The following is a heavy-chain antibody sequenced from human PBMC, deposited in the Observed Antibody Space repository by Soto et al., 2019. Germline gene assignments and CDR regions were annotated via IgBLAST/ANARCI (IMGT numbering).Heavy chain of an antibody. J-gene: IGHJ3*02. CDR2: IYVSGSS. V-gene: IGHV4-30-2*01. CDR3: ARATQYYFDTSGYPTGTHCAFDT. CDR1: GGSISSDGSS. Sequence: SETLSLPCAVSGGSISSDGSSWSWIRQPPGKGLEWIGYIYVSGSSYYNPSLKSRVTISVDTSKNQFSLKLSSVTAADTAVHYCARATQYYFDTSGYPTGTHCAFDTLVQGTLVT. D-gene: IGHD3-22*01.